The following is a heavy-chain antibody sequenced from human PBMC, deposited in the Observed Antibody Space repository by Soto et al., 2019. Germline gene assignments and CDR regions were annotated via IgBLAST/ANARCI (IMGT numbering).Heavy chain of an antibody. J-gene: IGHJ4*02. D-gene: IGHD3-10*01. Sequence: EVHLVESGGGLVQPGRSLRLSCAASGFTFDDYAIHWVRQAPGRGLEWVAGISWNGASIGYADSVKGRFTISRDNAKNSLNLQMNSRRGEDTALYYWATLPFYGSGFACGAQGTLVPFSS. CDR3: ATLPFYGSGFAC. CDR2: ISWNGASI. CDR1: GFTFDDYA. V-gene: IGHV3-9*01.